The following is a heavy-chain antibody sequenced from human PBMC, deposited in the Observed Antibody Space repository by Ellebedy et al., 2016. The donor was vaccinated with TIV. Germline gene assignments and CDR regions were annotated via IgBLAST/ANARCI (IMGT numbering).Heavy chain of an antibody. CDR1: GFTFSSYG. D-gene: IGHD3-22*01. J-gene: IGHJ4*02. CDR3: ATSFDHYYDSSAYYGF. V-gene: IGHV3-33*01. CDR2: IWYDGSNK. Sequence: GGSLRLSXAASGFTFSSYGIHWVRQAPGKGLEWVAVIWYDGSNKNYADSVKGRFTISRDNSKNTLYLQMNSLRGEDTAVYFCATSFDHYYDSSAYYGFWGQGTLVTVSS.